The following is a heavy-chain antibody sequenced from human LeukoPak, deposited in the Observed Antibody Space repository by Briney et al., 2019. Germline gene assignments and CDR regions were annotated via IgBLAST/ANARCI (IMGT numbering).Heavy chain of an antibody. CDR3: AKSHSVAQRGYFDY. CDR1: GFPFTIYA. Sequence: GGSVSLLCAASGFPFTIYAMRGAPRAPGKGRECGWTVADSGVDTYDADSGRGRFTISTDNSRNTVYLQINSMRAEDTAVYYCAKSHSVAQRGYFDYWGQGTLVTVSS. D-gene: IGHD4-23*01. J-gene: IGHJ4*02. V-gene: IGHV3-23*01. CDR2: VADSGVDT.